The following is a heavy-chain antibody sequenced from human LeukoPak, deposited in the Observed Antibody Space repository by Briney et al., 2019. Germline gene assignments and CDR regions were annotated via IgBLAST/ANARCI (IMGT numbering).Heavy chain of an antibody. J-gene: IGHJ4*02. Sequence: PSETLSLTCTVSGASISRYYWSWIRQPAGKGLEWIGRIYSSRSIYNPSLKSRVTMSVDASKNHFSLKLSSVTAADTAVFYCARAAGRDTTSGLDFDYWGQGILVTVSS. CDR3: ARAAGRDTTSGLDFDY. D-gene: IGHD1-26*01. V-gene: IGHV4-4*07. CDR1: GASISRYY. CDR2: IYSSRS.